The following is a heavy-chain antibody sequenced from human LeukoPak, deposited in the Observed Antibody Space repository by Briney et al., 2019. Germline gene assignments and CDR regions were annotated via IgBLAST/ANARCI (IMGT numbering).Heavy chain of an antibody. D-gene: IGHD3-16*01. V-gene: IGHV4-59*01. CDR3: ARDPSYCGGYFDY. CDR1: GGSINNYY. J-gene: IGHJ4*02. Sequence: WGTLSLTCTVSGGSINNYYWSWIRQPPGKGLEWIGYIYYSGSTQYNPSLKSRVTISVDTSKNQFSLKLSSVTAADTAVYYCARDPSYCGGYFDYWGQGTLVTVSS. CDR2: IYYSGST.